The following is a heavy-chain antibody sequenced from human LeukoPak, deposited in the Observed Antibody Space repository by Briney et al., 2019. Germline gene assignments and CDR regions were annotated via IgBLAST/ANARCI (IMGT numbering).Heavy chain of an antibody. D-gene: IGHD4/OR15-4a*01. J-gene: IGHJ4*02. CDR1: GGAFSSYA. V-gene: IGHV1-69*05. CDR2: IIPIFGTA. CDR3: ARGAMVADFDY. Sequence: SVKVSCKASGGAFSSYAISWVRQAPGQGLEWMGRIIPIFGTANYAQKFQGRVTITTDESTSTAFMELTTLRSEDAAVYYCARGAMVADFDYWGQGTLVTVSS.